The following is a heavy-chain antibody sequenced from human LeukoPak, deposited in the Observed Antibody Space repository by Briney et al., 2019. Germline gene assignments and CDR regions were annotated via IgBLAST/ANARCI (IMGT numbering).Heavy chain of an antibody. Sequence: GGSLRLSCAASGFTFSDYFMNWVRQAPGKGLEWVSSISNGSDHIYYADSVQGRFTISRDNAKNLVYLQMEGLRVEDMAAYFCARDLTTLTYWGQGTLVTVSS. CDR2: ISNGSDHI. V-gene: IGHV3-21*06. J-gene: IGHJ4*02. CDR3: ARDLTTLTY. D-gene: IGHD4-11*01. CDR1: GFTFSDYF.